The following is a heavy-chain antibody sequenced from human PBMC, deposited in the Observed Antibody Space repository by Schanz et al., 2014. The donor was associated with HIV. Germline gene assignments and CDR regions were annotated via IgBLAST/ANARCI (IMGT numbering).Heavy chain of an antibody. CDR1: GFPFSTXX. V-gene: IGHV3-74*02. J-gene: IGHJ6*02. Sequence: VQLVESGGGVVQPGGSLRLSCVVSGFPFSTXXXXXXXXAXXXXXXXVSRINSDGSSTNYADSVKGRFTISRDNAKNTLYLQMNSLRPEDTAFYYCAVTFIVVGSLATNGMAVWGQGTTVTVSS. CDR3: AVTFIVVGSLATNGMAV. D-gene: IGHD3-22*01. CDR2: INSDGSST.